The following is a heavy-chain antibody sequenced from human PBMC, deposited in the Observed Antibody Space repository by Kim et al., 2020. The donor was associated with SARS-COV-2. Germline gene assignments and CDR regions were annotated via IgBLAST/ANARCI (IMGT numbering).Heavy chain of an antibody. D-gene: IGHD2-15*01. CDR3: ARDKSVAATPVGY. Sequence: GGSLRLSCAASGFTFSSYSMNWVRQAPGKGLEWVSSISSSSSYIYYADSVKGRFTISRYNAKNSLYLQMNSLRAEDTAVYYCARDKSVAATPVGYWGQGTLVTVSS. J-gene: IGHJ4*02. V-gene: IGHV3-21*04. CDR2: ISSSSSYI. CDR1: GFTFSSYS.